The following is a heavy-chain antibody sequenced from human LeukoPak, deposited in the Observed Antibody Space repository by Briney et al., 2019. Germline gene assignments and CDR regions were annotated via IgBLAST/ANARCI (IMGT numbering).Heavy chain of an antibody. CDR3: ARHPRGYSGPTWLDP. V-gene: IGHV4-34*12. J-gene: IGHJ5*02. CDR1: GGSFSGYY. CDR2: LFFNGGT. D-gene: IGHD5-12*01. Sequence: SETLSLTCAVYGGSFSGYYWSWIRQPPGKGLEWLGSLFFNGGTYYNPSFEPRVTMSVDTSKNQFSLRLRSATAADTAMYYCARHPRGYSGPTWLDPWGQGILVTVSS.